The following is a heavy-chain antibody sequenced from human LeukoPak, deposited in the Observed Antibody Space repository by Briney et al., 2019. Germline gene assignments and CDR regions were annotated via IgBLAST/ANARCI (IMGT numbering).Heavy chain of an antibody. CDR2: IYYSGST. J-gene: IGHJ4*02. V-gene: IGHV4-39*01. CDR1: GGSISSSSYY. CDR3: ASQIAAAGTSDDY. Sequence: PSETLSLTCTVSGGSISSSSYYWGWIRQPPGKGLEWIGSIYYSGSTYYNPSLKSRVTISVDTSKNQFSLKLSYVTAADTAVYYCASQIAAAGTSDDYWGQGTLVTVSS. D-gene: IGHD6-13*01.